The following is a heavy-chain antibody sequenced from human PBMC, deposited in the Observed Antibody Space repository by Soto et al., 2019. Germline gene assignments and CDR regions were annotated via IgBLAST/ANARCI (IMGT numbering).Heavy chain of an antibody. CDR1: GYTFTSYG. J-gene: IGHJ3*02. Sequence: QVQLVQSGAEVKKPGASVKVSCKASGYTFTSYGISWVRQAPGQGLEWMGWISAYNGNTNYAQKLQGRVTMTTDTSTSTAYMELRSLRSDDTAVYYCARYGLGGGWVMHPRAFDIWGQGTMVTVSS. D-gene: IGHD3-16*01. CDR3: ARYGLGGGWVMHPRAFDI. CDR2: ISAYNGNT. V-gene: IGHV1-18*01.